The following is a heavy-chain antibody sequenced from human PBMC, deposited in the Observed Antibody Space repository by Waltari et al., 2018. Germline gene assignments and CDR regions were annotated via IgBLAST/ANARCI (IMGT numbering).Heavy chain of an antibody. CDR2: SYTSGSP. J-gene: IGHJ6*04. CDR1: GGSIISYY. D-gene: IGHD3-3*01. V-gene: IGHV4-4*07. CDR3: ARETHYDFGSGSPLMDV. Sequence: QVQLQESGPGLVKPSETLSLTCTVSGGSIISYYWSWIRQPAGKGLGWIGRSYTSGSPNYNPSLKSRVTMSVDTSKNQFSRKLSSVTAADTAVYDWARETHYDFGSGSPLMDVWGKGTTVTVSS.